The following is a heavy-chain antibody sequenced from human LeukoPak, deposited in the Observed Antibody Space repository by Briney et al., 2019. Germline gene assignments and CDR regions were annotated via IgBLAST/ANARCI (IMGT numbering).Heavy chain of an antibody. V-gene: IGHV3-21*04. D-gene: IGHD6-19*01. J-gene: IGHJ3*02. Sequence: PGGSLRLSCAASGFTFSSYSMNWVRQAPGKGLEWVSSISSSSSYIYYADSVKARFTISRDNSKNTLYLQMNSLRAEDTAVYYCVKYNSGWYLNDAFDIWGQGTMVTVS. CDR3: VKYNSGWYLNDAFDI. CDR2: ISSSSSYI. CDR1: GFTFSSYS.